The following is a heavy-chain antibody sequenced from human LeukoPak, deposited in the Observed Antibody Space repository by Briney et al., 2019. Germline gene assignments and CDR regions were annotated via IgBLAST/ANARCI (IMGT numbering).Heavy chain of an antibody. CDR3: ARHEVGGDSSSGYEYYYYMDV. J-gene: IGHJ6*03. V-gene: IGHV5-51*01. D-gene: IGHD3-3*01. Sequence: GESLKISCKASGYTFTNYWIGWVRQMPGKGLEWMGIIYPEDSDTKYSPSFQGRVTISVDESTSTAYLQWSSLKASDTAIYYCARHEVGGDSSSGYEYYYYMDVWGKGTAVTVSS. CDR2: IYPEDSDT. CDR1: GYTFTNYW.